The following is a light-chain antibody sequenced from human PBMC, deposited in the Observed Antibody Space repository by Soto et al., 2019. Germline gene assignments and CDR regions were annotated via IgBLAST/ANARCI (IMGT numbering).Light chain of an antibody. V-gene: IGKV1-33*01. CDR2: DSF. CDR1: QDISNY. J-gene: IGKJ4*01. CDR3: QQYDSLPPT. Sequence: DIQMTQSPSYLSASVGDRVTSTCQASQDISNYLNWYQQKPGKAPKLLLYDSFNLEAGVPSRFSGHGSGTDFSFTISSLQPEDIATYYCQQYDSLPPTFGGGTKVEIK.